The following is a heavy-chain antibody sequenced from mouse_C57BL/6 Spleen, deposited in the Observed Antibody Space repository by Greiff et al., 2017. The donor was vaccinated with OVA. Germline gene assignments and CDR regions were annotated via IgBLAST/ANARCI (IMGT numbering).Heavy chain of an antibody. V-gene: IGHV1-82*01. CDR3: ARATVVADWYCDV. J-gene: IGHJ1*03. CDR2: IYPGDGDT. Sequence: VKLVESGPELVKPGASVKISCKASGYAFSSSWMNWVKQRPGKGLEWIGRIYPGDGDTNYNGKFKGKATLTADKSSSTAYMQLSSLTSEDSAVYFCARATVVADWYCDVWGTGTTVTVSS. CDR1: GYAFSSSW. D-gene: IGHD1-1*01.